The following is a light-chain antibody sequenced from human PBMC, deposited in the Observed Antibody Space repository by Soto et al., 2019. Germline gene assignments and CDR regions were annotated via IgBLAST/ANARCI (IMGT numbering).Light chain of an antibody. Sequence: EILMTQSPATLSVSPGERATLSCRASQSVSRNLAWYQQKPGQSPRLLIYNASPRATGFPARFSGTGSGTEFTLTISSLQSDDSAVSFCQQYDSWPFTFGGGTKVEIK. V-gene: IGKV3D-15*01. J-gene: IGKJ4*01. CDR1: QSVSRN. CDR3: QQYDSWPFT. CDR2: NAS.